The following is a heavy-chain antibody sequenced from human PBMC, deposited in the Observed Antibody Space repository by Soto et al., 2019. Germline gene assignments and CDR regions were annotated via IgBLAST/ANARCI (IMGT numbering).Heavy chain of an antibody. CDR2: ISWDGGST. V-gene: IGHV3-43*01. CDR3: AKDGSQKDGEGNWLDS. J-gene: IGHJ5*01. CDR1: GFTFEDYT. Sequence: EVQLVESGGDVVQPGGSLRLSCAASGFTFEDYTIHWVRQAPGKGLEWVSLISWDGGSTYFADSVKGRFTISRDNSKNSLYLQMNSLKTEDTAFYYCAKDGSQKDGEGNWLDSWGQGTLVTVSS. D-gene: IGHD3-10*01.